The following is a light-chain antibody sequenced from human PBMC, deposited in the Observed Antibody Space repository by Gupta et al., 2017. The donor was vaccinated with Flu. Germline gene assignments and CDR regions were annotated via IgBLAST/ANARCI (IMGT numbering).Light chain of an antibody. CDR1: SSNIGTVYD. V-gene: IGLV1-40*01. Sequence: ALTPPPTVSGAPGPRVTISCPGSSSNIGTVYDVHWYQQLPGTAPKLLIYGNNNRPSGVSDRFSGSKSGTSASLAITGLQAEDEADYYCQSYDSSLIGYVFGTGTKVTVL. J-gene: IGLJ1*01. CDR2: GNN. CDR3: QSYDSSLIGYV.